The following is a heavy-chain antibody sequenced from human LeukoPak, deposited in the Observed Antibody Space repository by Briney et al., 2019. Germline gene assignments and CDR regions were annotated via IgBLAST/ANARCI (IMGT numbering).Heavy chain of an antibody. D-gene: IGHD3-10*01. Sequence: ASVKISCKASGYTFTSYYMHWVRQAPGQGLEWMGIINPSGGSTSYAQKFQGRVTMTRDTSTSTVYMELSSLRSEDTAVYYCARAHVLLWFGENGSFDYWGQGTLVTVSS. CDR1: GYTFTSYY. J-gene: IGHJ4*02. CDR2: INPSGGST. V-gene: IGHV1-46*01. CDR3: ARAHVLLWFGENGSFDY.